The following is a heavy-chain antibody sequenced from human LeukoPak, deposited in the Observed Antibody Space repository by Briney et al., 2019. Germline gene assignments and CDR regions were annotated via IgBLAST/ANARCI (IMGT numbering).Heavy chain of an antibody. CDR2: IYPGDSDT. D-gene: IGHD2-2*01. V-gene: IGHV5-51*01. CDR1: GYTFTNYW. CDR3: ARRYCSTTSCRGDFDY. Sequence: GESLKISCKGSGYTFTNYWIAWVRQMPGKGLEWMGIIYPGDSDTRYSPAFQGQVTISVDKSISTAYLQWSSLKASDSAMYYCARRYCSTTSCRGDFDYWGQGTLVTVSS. J-gene: IGHJ4*02.